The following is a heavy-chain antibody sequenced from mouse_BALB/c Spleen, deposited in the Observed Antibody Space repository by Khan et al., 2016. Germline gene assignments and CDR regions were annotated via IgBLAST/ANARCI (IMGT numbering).Heavy chain of an antibody. D-gene: IGHD1-1*01. V-gene: IGHV14-3*02. CDR2: IDPANGNT. Sequence: VQLQQSGAESVKPGASVKLSCTATGFNIKDTYMYWVKQRPEQGLVWIGRIDPANGNTKYVPKFQGKATITADTSSNTAYLQLSSLTSEDTAVYYCARGLYYYGSSYYAMDYWGQGTSVTVSS. CDR1: GFNIKDTY. J-gene: IGHJ4*01. CDR3: ARGLYYYGSSYYAMDY.